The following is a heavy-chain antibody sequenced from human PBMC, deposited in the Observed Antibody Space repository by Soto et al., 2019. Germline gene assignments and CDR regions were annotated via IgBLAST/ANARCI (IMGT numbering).Heavy chain of an antibody. V-gene: IGHV4-31*03. CDR2: IYNSGDT. Sequence: ASETLSLTCTVSGASISSTGDAWGWIRQPPGKGLEWIAYIYNSGDTYYNPSLKSRVTISLDTSKNQFSLKLTSVTAADTAVYYCARAPYDILTGYYPFDSWGQGTLVTVSS. J-gene: IGHJ4*02. CDR1: GASISSTGDA. D-gene: IGHD3-9*01. CDR3: ARAPYDILTGYYPFDS.